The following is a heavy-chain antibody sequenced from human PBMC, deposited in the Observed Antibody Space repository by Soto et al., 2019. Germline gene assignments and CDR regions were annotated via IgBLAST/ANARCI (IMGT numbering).Heavy chain of an antibody. V-gene: IGHV1-69*13. Sequence: SVKVSCKASGGTFSSYSISWVRRAPGQGLEWMGGIIPIFGTANYAQKFQGRVTITADESTSTAYMELSSLRSEDTAVYYCARDRKYYYDSSGYPTTQGYGMDGWGQGSTVTVSS. CDR3: ARDRKYYYDSSGYPTTQGYGMDG. CDR2: IIPIFGTA. CDR1: GGTFSSYS. J-gene: IGHJ6*02. D-gene: IGHD3-22*01.